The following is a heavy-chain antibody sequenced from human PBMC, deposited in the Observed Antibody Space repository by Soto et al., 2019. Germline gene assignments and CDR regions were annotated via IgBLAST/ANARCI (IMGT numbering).Heavy chain of an antibody. CDR3: AKDHYPGIAAAGKFDY. Sequence: ESGGGLVQPGGSLRLSCAASGFTFSSYAMSWVRQAPGKGLEWVSAISGSGGSTYYADSVKGRFTISRDNSKNTLYLQMNSLRAEDTAVYYCAKDHYPGIAAAGKFDYWGQGTLVTVSS. D-gene: IGHD6-13*01. CDR1: GFTFSSYA. CDR2: ISGSGGST. V-gene: IGHV3-23*01. J-gene: IGHJ4*02.